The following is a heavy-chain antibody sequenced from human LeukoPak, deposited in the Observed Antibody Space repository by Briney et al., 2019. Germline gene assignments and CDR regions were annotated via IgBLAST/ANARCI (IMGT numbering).Heavy chain of an antibody. V-gene: IGHV1-2*02. D-gene: IGHD3-10*01. CDR1: GFTFTAYY. CDR3: ARGGSGSYSGWFDP. J-gene: IGHJ5*02. Sequence: ASVKVSCKASGFTFTAYYMHWVRQAPGQGLEWMGWINPKNGGTTYAQNFQGRVTMTRDTSISTAYTEISSLRSDDTAVYYCARGGSGSYSGWFDPWGQGTLVTVSS. CDR2: INPKNGGT.